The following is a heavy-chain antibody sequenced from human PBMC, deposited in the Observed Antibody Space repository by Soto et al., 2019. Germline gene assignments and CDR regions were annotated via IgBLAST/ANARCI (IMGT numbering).Heavy chain of an antibody. CDR1: GFTFSSYA. J-gene: IGHJ4*02. V-gene: IGHV3-23*01. D-gene: IGHD5-12*01. CDR3: ARAREKPQRWLQPLGY. CDR2: ISGSGGST. Sequence: EVQLLESGGGLVQPGGSLRLSCAASGFTFSSYAMSWVRQAPGKGLEWVSAISGSGGSTYYADSVKGRFTISRDNSKNTLYLQMNSLRAEDTAVYYCARAREKPQRWLQPLGYWGQGTLVTVSS.